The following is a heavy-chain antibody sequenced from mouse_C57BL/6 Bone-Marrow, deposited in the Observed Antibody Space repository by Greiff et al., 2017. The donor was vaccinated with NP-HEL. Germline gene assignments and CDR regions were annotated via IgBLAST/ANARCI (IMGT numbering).Heavy chain of an antibody. CDR2: INPSSGYT. D-gene: IGHD1-1*01. V-gene: IGHV1-4*01. Sequence: VQRVESGAELARPGASVKMSCKASGYTFTSYTMHWVKQRPGQGLEWIGYINPSSGYTKYNQKFKDKATLTADKSSSTAYMQLSSLTSEDSAVYYCASPSSYDWYFDVWGTGTTVTVSS. CDR3: ASPSSYDWYFDV. CDR1: GYTFTSYT. J-gene: IGHJ1*03.